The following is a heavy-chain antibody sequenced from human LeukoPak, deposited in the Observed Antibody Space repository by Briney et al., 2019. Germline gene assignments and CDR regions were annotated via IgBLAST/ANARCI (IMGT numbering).Heavy chain of an antibody. CDR3: AKGDDILAGYLSYFDY. V-gene: IGHV3-23*01. J-gene: IGHJ4*02. Sequence: GGSLRLSCAASGFTFRTYAMNWVRQAPGKGLEWVSGISGSGDNTYYADSVKGRFTISRDNSKNTLYLQMNSLRAEDTAVYYCAKGDDILAGYLSYFDYWGQGTLVTVSS. CDR1: GFTFRTYA. CDR2: ISGSGDNT. D-gene: IGHD3-9*01.